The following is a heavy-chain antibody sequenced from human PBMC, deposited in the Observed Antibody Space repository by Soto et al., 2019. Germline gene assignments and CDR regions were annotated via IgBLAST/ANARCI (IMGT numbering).Heavy chain of an antibody. CDR1: GFTFSSYA. CDR3: AKDRALGGLWNYLIIPYYFDY. D-gene: IGHD1-7*01. J-gene: IGHJ4*02. CDR2: ISGSGGST. V-gene: IGHV3-23*01. Sequence: PGGSLRLSCAASGFTFSSYAMSWVRQAPGKGLEWVSAISGSGGSTYYADSVKGRFTISRDNSKNTLYLQMNSLRAEDTAVYYCAKDRALGGLWNYLIIPYYFDYWGQGTLVTVSS.